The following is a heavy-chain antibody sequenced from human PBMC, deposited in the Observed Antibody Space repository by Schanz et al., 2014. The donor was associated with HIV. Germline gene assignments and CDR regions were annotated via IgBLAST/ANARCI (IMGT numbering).Heavy chain of an antibody. CDR1: GYPFLDYY. Sequence: QVQLVQSGAEVKRPGASLKVSCKASGYPFLDYYIHWMRQAPGQGLEWMGGIIPIFGTANYAQKFQGRVTIIADESTSTAYMELSSLRSADTAVYYCAREGTAARQFYYYGMDVWGQGTTVTVSS. CDR3: AREGTAARQFYYYGMDV. V-gene: IGHV1-69*01. J-gene: IGHJ6*02. CDR2: IIPIFGTA. D-gene: IGHD6-6*01.